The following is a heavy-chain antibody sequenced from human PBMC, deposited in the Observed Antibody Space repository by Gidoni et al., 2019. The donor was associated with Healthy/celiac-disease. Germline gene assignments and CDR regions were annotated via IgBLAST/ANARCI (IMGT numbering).Heavy chain of an antibody. J-gene: IGHJ6*02. V-gene: IGHV3-33*01. D-gene: IGHD3-10*01. Sequence: QVQLVESVGGVVQTGRSLRLSCAASGFTFRIYDVPWVSQAPGQGLEWVAFIWYDGSNKYYADAVKGRFTISRDNSKNTLYLQMNSLSAEATAVYYCARDPEGNYYVSGRYDKSPWLYYYGMDVWGQGTTVTVSS. CDR1: GFTFRIYD. CDR2: IWYDGSNK. CDR3: ARDPEGNYYVSGRYDKSPWLYYYGMDV.